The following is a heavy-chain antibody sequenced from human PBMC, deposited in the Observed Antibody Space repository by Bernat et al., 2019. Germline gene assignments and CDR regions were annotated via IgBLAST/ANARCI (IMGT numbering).Heavy chain of an antibody. D-gene: IGHD6-13*01. J-gene: IGHJ4*02. CDR2: IRNKANSYTT. CDR3: ARVHSSTYSRDYLDY. V-gene: IGHV3-72*01. Sequence: EVQLVESGGGLVKPGGSLRLSCAASGFSFSNARMHWVRQAPGKGLEWVGRIRNKANSYTTEYDASVKGRFTISRDASKSSLSLQMNSLKTEDTAVYYCARVHSSTYSRDYLDYWGQGTLVTVSS. CDR1: GFSFSNAR.